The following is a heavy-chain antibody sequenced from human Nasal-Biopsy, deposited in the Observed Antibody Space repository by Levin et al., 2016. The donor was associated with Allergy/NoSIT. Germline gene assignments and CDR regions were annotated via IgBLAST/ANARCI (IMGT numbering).Heavy chain of an antibody. CDR2: VSSDGTAT. D-gene: IGHD2-2*01. CDR1: GFTFSTYT. J-gene: IGHJ4*02. CDR3: VKSDCGSSGCRLLDY. V-gene: IGHV3-64D*09. Sequence: GESLKISCSASGFTFSTYTMHWVRQAPGKGLESVSSVSSDGTATYFADSVKDRFTISRDNSKNTLYLQMNSLRPEDTGLYYCVKSDCGSSGCRLLDYWGQGTLVTVSS.